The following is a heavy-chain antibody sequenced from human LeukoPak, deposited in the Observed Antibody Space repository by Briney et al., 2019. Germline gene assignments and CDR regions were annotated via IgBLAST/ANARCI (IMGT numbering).Heavy chain of an antibody. CDR2: ISGSGGST. CDR1: GFTFSSYA. J-gene: IGHJ4*02. CDR3: AEDFVDFGSWDFDY. D-gene: IGHD6-13*01. Sequence: GGSLRLSCAASGFTFSSYAMSWVRQAPGKGLEWVSAISGSGGSTYYADSVKGRFTISRDNSKNTLYLQMHSLRAEDTAVYYCAEDFVDFGSWDFDYWGQGTLVTVSS. V-gene: IGHV3-23*01.